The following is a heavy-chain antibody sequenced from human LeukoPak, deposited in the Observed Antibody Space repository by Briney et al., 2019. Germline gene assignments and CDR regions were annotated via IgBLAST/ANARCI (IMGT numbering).Heavy chain of an antibody. V-gene: IGHV4-59*01. J-gene: IGHJ5*02. Sequence: PSETLSLTCTVSGGSISSYYWSWIRQPPGKGLEWIGYIYYSGSTHYNPSLKSRVTISVDTSKNQFSLKLSSVTAADTAVYYCARNLKAGTWGNWFDPWGQGTLVTVSS. CDR3: ARNLKAGTWGNWFDP. CDR1: GGSISSYY. CDR2: IYYSGST. D-gene: IGHD6-19*01.